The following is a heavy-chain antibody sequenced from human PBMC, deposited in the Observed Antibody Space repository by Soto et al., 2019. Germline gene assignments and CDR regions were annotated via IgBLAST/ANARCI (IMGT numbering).Heavy chain of an antibody. J-gene: IGHJ4*02. Sequence: ASVKVSCKASGYTFTSYAMHWVRQAPGQRLEWMGWINAGNGNTKYSQKFQGRVTITRDTSASTAYMELSSLRSEDTAVYYCARAVGGATSNFDYWGQGTLVTVSS. D-gene: IGHD5-12*01. CDR1: GYTFTSYA. CDR2: INAGNGNT. CDR3: ARAVGGATSNFDY. V-gene: IGHV1-3*01.